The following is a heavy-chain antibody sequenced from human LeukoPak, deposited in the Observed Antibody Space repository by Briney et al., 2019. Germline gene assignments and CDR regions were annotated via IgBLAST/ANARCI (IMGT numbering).Heavy chain of an antibody. V-gene: IGHV3-23*01. CDR3: AKDASGARYYYYYGMDV. Sequence: PGGSLRLSCAASGFTFSSYAMSWVRQAPGKGLEWVSATSGSGGSTYYADSVKGRFTISRDNSKNTLYLQMNSLRAEDTAVYYCAKDASGARYYYYYGMDVWGQGTTVTVSS. CDR2: TSGSGGST. D-gene: IGHD1-1*01. CDR1: GFTFSSYA. J-gene: IGHJ6*02.